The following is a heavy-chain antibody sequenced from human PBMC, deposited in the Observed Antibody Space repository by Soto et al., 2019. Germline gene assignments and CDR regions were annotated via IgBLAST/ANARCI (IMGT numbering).Heavy chain of an antibody. J-gene: IGHJ4*02. CDR3: TTDLWVQLWLTEALFDY. V-gene: IGHV3-15*07. CDR1: GFTFSNAW. Sequence: EVQLVESGGGLVKPGGSLRLSCAASGFTFSNAWMNWVRQAPGKGLEWVGRIKSKTDGGTTDYAAPVKGRFTISRDDSKYTLYLQMNSLKTEDTAVYYCTTDLWVQLWLTEALFDYWGQGTLVTVSS. CDR2: IKSKTDGGTT. D-gene: IGHD5-18*01.